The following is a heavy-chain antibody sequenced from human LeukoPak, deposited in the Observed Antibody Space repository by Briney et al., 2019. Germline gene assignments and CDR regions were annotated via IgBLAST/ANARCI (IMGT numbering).Heavy chain of an antibody. V-gene: IGHV1-8*03. CDR1: GYTFTSYD. Sequence: GASVKVSCKASGYTFTSYDINWVRQATGQGLEWMGWMNPNSGNTGYAQKFQGRVTITRNTSISTAYMELSSLRSEDTAVYYCARAVPAVNDAFDIWGQGTMVTVSS. D-gene: IGHD2-2*01. CDR3: ARAVPAVNDAFDI. J-gene: IGHJ3*02. CDR2: MNPNSGNT.